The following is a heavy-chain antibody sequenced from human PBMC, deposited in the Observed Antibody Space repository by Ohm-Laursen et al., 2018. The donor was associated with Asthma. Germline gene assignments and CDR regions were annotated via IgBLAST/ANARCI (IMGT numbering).Heavy chain of an antibody. Sequence: TLSLTCTVSGGSISSGGYYWSWIRQHPGKGLEWIGYIYYSGSTYYNPSLKGRVTISVDTSKNQFSLKLSSVTAADTAVYYCARVRKNCSSTSCPPRWFDPWGQGTLVTVSS. J-gene: IGHJ5*02. CDR3: ARVRKNCSSTSCPPRWFDP. V-gene: IGHV4-31*03. CDR2: IYYSGST. CDR1: GGSISSGGYY. D-gene: IGHD2-2*01.